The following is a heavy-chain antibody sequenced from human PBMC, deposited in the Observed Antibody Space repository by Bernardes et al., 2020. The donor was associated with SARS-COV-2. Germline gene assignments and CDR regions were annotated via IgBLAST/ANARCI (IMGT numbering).Heavy chain of an antibody. V-gene: IGHV4-34*01. D-gene: IGHD7-27*01. Sequence: SETLSLTCAVYGGSFSGYYWSWIRQPPGKGLEWIGEINHSGSTNYNPSLKSRVTISVDTSKNQFSLKLSSVTAADTAVYYCARAGELGNFAYWGQGTLVTVSS. CDR3: ARAGELGNFAY. CDR1: GGSFSGYY. CDR2: INHSGST. J-gene: IGHJ4*02.